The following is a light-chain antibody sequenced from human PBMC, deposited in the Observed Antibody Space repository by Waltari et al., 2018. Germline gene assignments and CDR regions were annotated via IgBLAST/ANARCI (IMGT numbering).Light chain of an antibody. Sequence: EILLTPSPDTLSVSPGERVTLSCRASESIATNLAWYQQRPGQAPRLLLFHASSRATDIPAKFSGSGSGTEFTLTISSLQAEDFAVYYCQQYNNWPPSTFGQGAKVEFK. J-gene: IGKJ1*01. V-gene: IGKV3-15*01. CDR1: ESIATN. CDR3: QQYNNWPPST. CDR2: HAS.